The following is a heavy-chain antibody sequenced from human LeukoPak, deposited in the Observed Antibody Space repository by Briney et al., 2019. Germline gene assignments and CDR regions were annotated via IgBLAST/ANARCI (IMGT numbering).Heavy chain of an antibody. Sequence: ASVKVSFKAAVYTFIGYSIHWVRQAPGQGLEWMGWINPNSGGTNYAQKFQGRVSVTRDTSISTVYMAVSRLRSDDTAVYYCVHMGASAFDIWGQGTMVSVSS. CDR2: INPNSGGT. J-gene: IGHJ3*02. V-gene: IGHV1-2*02. CDR1: VYTFIGYS. CDR3: VHMGASAFDI. D-gene: IGHD1-26*01.